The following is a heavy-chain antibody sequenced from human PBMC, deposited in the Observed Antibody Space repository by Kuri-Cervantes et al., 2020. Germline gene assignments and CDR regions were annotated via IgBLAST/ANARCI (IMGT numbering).Heavy chain of an antibody. CDR2: ISGSGGST. V-gene: IGHV3-23*01. CDR3: AKELYYYDSSGYYPFDY. J-gene: IGHJ4*02. CDR1: GFTFSSYA. D-gene: IGHD3-22*01. Sequence: GESLKISCAASGFTFSSYAMSWVRQAPGKGLEWVSAISGSGGSTYYADSVEGRLTISRDNSKNTLYLQMNSLRAEDTAVYYCAKELYYYDSSGYYPFDYWGQGTLVTVSS.